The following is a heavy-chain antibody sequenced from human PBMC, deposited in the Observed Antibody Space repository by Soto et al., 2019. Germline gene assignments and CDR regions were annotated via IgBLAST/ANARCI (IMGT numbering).Heavy chain of an antibody. D-gene: IGHD2-2*01. CDR3: ARAPRDAIPDF. CDR2: VYYSGST. CDR1: NGSISNYY. V-gene: IGHV4-59*01. Sequence: SETLSLTCTVSNGSISNYYWTWIRQSPGKGLEWIGFVYYSGSTNYNPSLKSRVTISLHTSKNQFSLKLSSVTAADTAVYYCARAPRDAIPDFWGQGTLVTVSS. J-gene: IGHJ4*02.